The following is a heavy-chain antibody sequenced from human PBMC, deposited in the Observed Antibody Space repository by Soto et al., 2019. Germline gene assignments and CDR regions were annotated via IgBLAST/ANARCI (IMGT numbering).Heavy chain of an antibody. V-gene: IGHV7-4-1*01. J-gene: IGHJ4*02. Sequence: GASVKVSGKASGYTFTSYAMNWVRQAPGQGLEWMGWINTNTGNPTYAQGFTGRFVISLDTSVSTAYLQICSLKADDSAVYYCARGLSWPPFDYWGQGTLVTVSS. CDR3: ARGLSWPPFDY. D-gene: IGHD6-13*01. CDR2: INTNTGNP. CDR1: GYTFTSYA.